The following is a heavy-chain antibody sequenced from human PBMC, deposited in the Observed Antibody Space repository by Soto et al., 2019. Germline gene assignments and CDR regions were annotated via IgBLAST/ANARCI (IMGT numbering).Heavy chain of an antibody. V-gene: IGHV1-3*01. Sequence: GASVKVSCKASGYTFNSYYLYWVRQAPGQRLEWMGWINVGSDKTQYSQKFQDRVTITRDTSATIAYTELSSLTSEDTAVYYCASGNCGDFCFHDYWGQGTQVTVSS. CDR3: ASGNCGDFCFHDY. D-gene: IGHD2-21*01. CDR1: GYTFNSYY. J-gene: IGHJ4*02. CDR2: INVGSDKT.